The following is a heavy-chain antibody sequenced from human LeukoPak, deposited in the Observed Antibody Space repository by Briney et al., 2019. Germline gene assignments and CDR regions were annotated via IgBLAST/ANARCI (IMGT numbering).Heavy chain of an antibody. J-gene: IGHJ6*03. V-gene: IGHV3-23*01. Sequence: PGGSLRLSCAASGFTFTGYAMTWVRQAPGKGLDWVSTTTGSGGNSYYADSVMGRFTISRDNSKNTLFLQMNGLRAEDTAVYYCAKGVVVVAASYYYMDVWGKGTTVTVSS. D-gene: IGHD2-15*01. CDR2: TTGSGGNS. CDR3: AKGVVVVAASYYYMDV. CDR1: GFTFTGYA.